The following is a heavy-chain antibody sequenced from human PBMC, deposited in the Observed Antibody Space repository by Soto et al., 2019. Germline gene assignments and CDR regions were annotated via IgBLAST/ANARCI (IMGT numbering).Heavy chain of an antibody. V-gene: IGHV1-3*01. CDR1: GYTFTSYA. CDR3: AKGVVVATTYFQH. Sequence: ASVKVSCKASGYTFTSYAIHWVRQAPGQRLEWMGWINAGNGNTKYSQKFQGRVTITRDTSASTAYMELSSLRSEDTAVYYCAKGVVVATTYFQHWGQGTLVTVSS. CDR2: INAGNGNT. J-gene: IGHJ1*01. D-gene: IGHD2-15*01.